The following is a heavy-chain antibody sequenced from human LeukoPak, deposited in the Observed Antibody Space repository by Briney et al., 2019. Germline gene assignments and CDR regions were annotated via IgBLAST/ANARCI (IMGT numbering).Heavy chain of an antibody. J-gene: IGHJ3*02. CDR1: GVSMSSGAFY. CDR2: IYYSGST. Sequence: SETLSLTCTVSGVSMSSGAFYRSWIRQHPGKGLEWIGNIYYSGSTYYNPSLKNRVTISVDRSKNQFSLKLTSVTATDTAVYYCARAFPFDDYGDPDAFDIWGQGTMVTVSS. V-gene: IGHV4-30-4*08. CDR3: ARAFPFDDYGDPDAFDI. D-gene: IGHD4-17*01.